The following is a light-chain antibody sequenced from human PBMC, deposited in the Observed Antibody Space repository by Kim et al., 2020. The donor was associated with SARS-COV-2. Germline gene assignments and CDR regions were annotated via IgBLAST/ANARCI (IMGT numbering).Light chain of an antibody. CDR3: SSYAGSNNWV. CDR2: EVS. V-gene: IGLV2-8*01. Sequence: QSALTQPPSASGSPGQSVTISCTGTSSEVGGNNYVSWYQQHPGKAPKFMIYEVSKRPSGVPDRFSGSKSGNTASLTVSGLQAEDEADYYCSSYAGSNNWVFGGGTQLTVL. CDR1: SSEVGGNNY. J-gene: IGLJ3*02.